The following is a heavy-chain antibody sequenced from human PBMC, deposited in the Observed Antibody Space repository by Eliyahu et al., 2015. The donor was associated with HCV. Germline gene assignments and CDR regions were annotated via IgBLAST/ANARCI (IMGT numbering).Heavy chain of an antibody. D-gene: IGHD6-19*01. CDR1: GFTXGDYA. Sequence: EVQLVESGGGLVQPGRSLRLSCTASGFTXGDYAMGWFRQAPGKGLGWVGFIRSKAYGGTTEFAASVKGRFTISRDDSKSIAYLQMNSLKTQDTAIYYSSRGGGSGWPTHFDYWGQGTLVTVSS. CDR2: IRSKAYGGTT. V-gene: IGHV3-49*03. CDR3: SRGGGSGWPTHFDY. J-gene: IGHJ4*02.